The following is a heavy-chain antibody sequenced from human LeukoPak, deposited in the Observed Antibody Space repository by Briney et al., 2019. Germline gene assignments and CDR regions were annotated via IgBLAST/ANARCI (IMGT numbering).Heavy chain of an antibody. CDR1: GYTFTGYY. D-gene: IGHD2-15*01. J-gene: IGHJ4*02. Sequence: ASVKVSCKASGYTFTGYYMHWVRQAPGQGLEWMGRINPNSGGTNYALKFQGRVTMTRDTSIRTAYMELSRLRSDDTAVYYCARDQGYCSGGSSYSWVYWGQGTLVTVSS. CDR2: INPNSGGT. CDR3: ARDQGYCSGGSSYSWVY. V-gene: IGHV1-2*06.